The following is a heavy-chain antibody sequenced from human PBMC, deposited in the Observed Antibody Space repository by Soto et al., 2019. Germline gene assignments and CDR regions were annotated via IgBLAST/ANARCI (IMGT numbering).Heavy chain of an antibody. CDR1: GYTYPSYW. Sequence: GESLKISCKGFGYTYPSYWIGWVRQMPGKGLEWMGIIYPEDSDTRYSPSFQGQVTISADKSISTAYLQWSSLKASDTAMYYCARRILLWSVRDAFDIWGQGTMVT. CDR2: IYPEDSDT. D-gene: IGHD3-10*01. V-gene: IGHV5-51*01. J-gene: IGHJ3*02. CDR3: ARRILLWSVRDAFDI.